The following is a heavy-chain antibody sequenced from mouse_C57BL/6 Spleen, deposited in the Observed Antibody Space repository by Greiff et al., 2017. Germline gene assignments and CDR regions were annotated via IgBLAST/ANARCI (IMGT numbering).Heavy chain of an antibody. Sequence: QVHVKQSGPELVKPGASVKISCKASGYTFTDYYINWVKQRPGQGLEWIGWIFPGSGSTYYNEKFKGKATLTVDKSSSTAYMLLSSLTSEDSAVYFCARPLFLSSFAYWGQGTLVTVSA. V-gene: IGHV1-75*01. CDR2: IFPGSGST. J-gene: IGHJ3*01. CDR3: ARPLFLSSFAY. CDR1: GYTFTDYY. D-gene: IGHD1-1*01.